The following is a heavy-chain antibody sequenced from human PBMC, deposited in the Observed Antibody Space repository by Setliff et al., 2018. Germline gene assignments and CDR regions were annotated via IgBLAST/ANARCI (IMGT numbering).Heavy chain of an antibody. D-gene: IGHD6-19*01. CDR1: GYSFTSFS. V-gene: IGHV1-18*01. CDR2: VSTYNGDT. Sequence: ASVKVSCKASGYSFTSFSITWVRQAPGQGLEWLGWVSTYNGDTKSAQKFRGRVTMTTDISTSTVYMELRTLRSEDTAVYYCARRPIALAGYRKGAFDIWGQGTMVTVSS. CDR3: ARRPIALAGYRKGAFDI. J-gene: IGHJ3*02.